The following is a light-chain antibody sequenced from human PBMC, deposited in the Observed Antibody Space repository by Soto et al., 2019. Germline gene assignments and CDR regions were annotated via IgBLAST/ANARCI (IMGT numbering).Light chain of an antibody. J-gene: IGLJ1*01. V-gene: IGLV2-18*01. CDR1: SSDIGGYNS. CDR2: EVS. Sequence: QSVLTQSPSASGSPGQSVTISCTGTSSDIGGYNSVSWYQQHPGKAPKLMIYEVSKRPSGVPDRFSGSKSGNTASLTISGLQAADEADYYCSLYTSENAYVFGTGTKVTVL. CDR3: SLYTSENAYV.